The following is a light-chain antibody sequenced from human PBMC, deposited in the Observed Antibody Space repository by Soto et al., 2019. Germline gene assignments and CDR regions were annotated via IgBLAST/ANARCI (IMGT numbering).Light chain of an antibody. CDR1: QTISSW. Sequence: DIQMTQSPSTLSASVGDRVTITCRASQTISSWLAWYQQKPGKAPKLLIYKASTLKSGVPSRFSGSGSGTDFTLTINSLEPEDFAVYYCQQYGRSPFTFGPGTKVDI. CDR2: KAS. J-gene: IGKJ3*01. CDR3: QQYGRSPFT. V-gene: IGKV1-5*03.